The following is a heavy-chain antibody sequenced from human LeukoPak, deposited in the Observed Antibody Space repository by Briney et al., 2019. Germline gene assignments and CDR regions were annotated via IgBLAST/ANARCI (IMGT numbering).Heavy chain of an antibody. CDR1: GGSISSGDFY. J-gene: IGHJ4*02. D-gene: IGHD1-26*01. CDR2: IFYSGST. V-gene: IGHV4-61*08. CDR3: ARGEWDLLFDY. Sequence: SETLSLTCSVSGGSISSGDFYCSWIRQPPGKGLEWIGYIFYSGSTNYNPSLKSRVTISVDTSKNQFSLKLSSVTAADTAVYYCARGEWDLLFDYWGQGTLVTVSS.